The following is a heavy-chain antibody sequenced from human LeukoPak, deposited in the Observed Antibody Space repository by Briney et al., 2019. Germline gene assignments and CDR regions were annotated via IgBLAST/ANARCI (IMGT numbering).Heavy chain of an antibody. CDR1: GYTFTSYG. J-gene: IGHJ6*02. V-gene: IGHV1-18*01. CDR2: ISAYNGNT. D-gene: IGHD2/OR15-2a*01. Sequence: ASVKVSCKASGYTFTSYGISWVRQAPGQGLEWMGWISAYNGNTNYAQKLQGRVAMTTDTSTSTAYMELRSLRSDDTAVYYCARTGISSMSSPGFPRGYYYYGMDVWGQGTTVTVSS. CDR3: ARTGISSMSSPGFPRGYYYYGMDV.